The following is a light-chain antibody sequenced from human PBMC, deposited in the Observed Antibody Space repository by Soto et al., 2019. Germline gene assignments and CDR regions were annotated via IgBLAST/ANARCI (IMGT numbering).Light chain of an antibody. CDR3: QQYKNYYPT. CDR2: DAS. CDR1: QSISDW. J-gene: IGKJ1*01. V-gene: IGKV1-5*01. Sequence: DIQMTQSPSTLSASVGDRVTITCRASQSISDWLAWYQQKPGKAPKILIYDASSLESGVPSRFSGSGSGTEFTLTLSSLQPDDFAIYYCQQYKNYYPTFGQGTRVEIK.